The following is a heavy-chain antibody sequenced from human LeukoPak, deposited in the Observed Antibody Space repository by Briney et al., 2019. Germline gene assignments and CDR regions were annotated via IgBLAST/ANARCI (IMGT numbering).Heavy chain of an antibody. CDR3: ARVGWYFDYFDY. J-gene: IGHJ4*02. D-gene: IGHD2-15*01. V-gene: IGHV4-39*07. CDR2: IYYSGST. Sequence: SETLSLTCTVSGGSISSSSYYWGWIRQPPGKGLEWIGSIYYSGSTYYNPSLKSRVTISVDTSKNQFSLKLSSVTAADTAVHYCARVGWYFDYFDYWGQGTLVTVSS. CDR1: GGSISSSSYY.